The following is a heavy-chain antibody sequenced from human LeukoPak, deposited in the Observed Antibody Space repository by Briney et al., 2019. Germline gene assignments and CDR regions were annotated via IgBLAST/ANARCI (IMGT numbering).Heavy chain of an antibody. CDR1: GYTLTELS. V-gene: IGHV1-46*01. CDR3: ARDQEAFDY. CDR2: IYPRDGST. J-gene: IGHJ4*02. Sequence: ASVKVSCKVSGYTLTELSMHWVRQAPGQGLEWMGMIYPRDGSTSYAQKFQGRVTVTRDTSTSTVHMELSGLRSEDTAVYYCARDQEAFDYWGQGALVTVSS.